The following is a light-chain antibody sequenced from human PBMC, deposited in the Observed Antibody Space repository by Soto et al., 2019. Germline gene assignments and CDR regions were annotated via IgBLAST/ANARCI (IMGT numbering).Light chain of an antibody. CDR1: QDISNY. V-gene: IGKV1-33*01. J-gene: IGKJ1*01. CDR2: AAS. Sequence: DIQMTQSPSSLSASVGDRVTITCQASQDISNYLNWYQQKPGKAPKLLIYAASNLETGVPSRFSGGGSGTDFTFTISSLQPEDFATYSCQQYDNLPWAFGQGTKVEVK. CDR3: QQYDNLPWA.